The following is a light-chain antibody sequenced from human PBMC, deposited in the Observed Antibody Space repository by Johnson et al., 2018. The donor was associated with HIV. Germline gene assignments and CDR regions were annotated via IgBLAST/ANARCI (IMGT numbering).Light chain of an antibody. Sequence: QSVLTQPPSVSAAPGQKVTISCSGSYSNIGNNYASWYQQLPGTAPKLLIYKNDKRPSGIPDRFSGSKSGTSATLGITGLQTGDEADYYCGTWDSGLSAHYVFGTGTKVTVL. CDR3: GTWDSGLSAHYV. J-gene: IGLJ1*01. CDR1: YSNIGNNY. CDR2: KND. V-gene: IGLV1-51*02.